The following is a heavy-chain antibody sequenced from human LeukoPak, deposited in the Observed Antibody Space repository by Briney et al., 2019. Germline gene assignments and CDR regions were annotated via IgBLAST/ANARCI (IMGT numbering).Heavy chain of an antibody. CDR1: GFTFSSYS. Sequence: GGSLRLSCAASGFTFSSYSMNWVRQAPGKGLEWVSSISSSSSYIYYADSVKGRFTISRDNAKNSLYLQMNSLRAEDTAVYYCARGPRNIVPAAMYTLFDCWGQGTLVTVSS. CDR2: ISSSSSYI. D-gene: IGHD2-2*01. CDR3: ARGPRNIVPAAMYTLFDC. V-gene: IGHV3-21*01. J-gene: IGHJ4*02.